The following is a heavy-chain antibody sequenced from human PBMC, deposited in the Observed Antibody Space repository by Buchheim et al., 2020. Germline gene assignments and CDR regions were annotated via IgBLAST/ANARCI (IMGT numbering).Heavy chain of an antibody. V-gene: IGHV1-46*01. D-gene: IGHD3-22*01. CDR3: ARALYYYDSSGSDY. Sequence: QVQLVQSGAEVKKPGDSVKVSCKASGYTFASYYMHWVRQAPGQGLEWMGIIVPSRGGTSYAQKFQGRVTMTRDTSTSTFYMELNNLRSEDTAIYYCARALYYYDSSGSDYWGQGTL. J-gene: IGHJ4*02. CDR1: GYTFASYY. CDR2: IVPSRGGT.